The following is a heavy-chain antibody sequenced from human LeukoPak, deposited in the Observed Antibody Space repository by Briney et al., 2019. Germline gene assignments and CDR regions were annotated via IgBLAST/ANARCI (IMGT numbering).Heavy chain of an antibody. CDR1: GYTFTGYY. V-gene: IGHV1-2*02. CDR2: INPNSGGT. CDR3: ARAELGNTYFDY. D-gene: IGHD4-23*01. J-gene: IGHJ4*02. Sequence: ASVKVSCKASGYTFTGYYMHWVRQAPGQGLEWMGWINPNSGGTNYAQKFQGRVTMTRDTSISTAYMELSRLRSEDTAVYYCARAELGNTYFDYWGQGTLVTVSS.